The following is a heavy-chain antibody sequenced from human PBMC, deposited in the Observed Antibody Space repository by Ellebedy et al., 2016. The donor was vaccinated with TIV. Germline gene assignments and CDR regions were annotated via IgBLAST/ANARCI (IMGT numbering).Heavy chain of an antibody. CDR3: ARKVPAPTTVPPNWYFDL. Sequence: GESLKISCAASGFIFSSYTMNWVRQAPGKGLEWVSSISTSSSYIYYADSVKGRFTISRDNAKNSLYLKMNSLRAEDTAVYYCARKVPAPTTVPPNWYFDLWGRGTLVTVSS. V-gene: IGHV3-21*01. D-gene: IGHD4-17*01. CDR2: ISTSSSYI. CDR1: GFIFSSYT. J-gene: IGHJ2*01.